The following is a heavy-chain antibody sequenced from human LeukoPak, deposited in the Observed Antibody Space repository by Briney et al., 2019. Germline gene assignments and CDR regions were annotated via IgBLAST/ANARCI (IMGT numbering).Heavy chain of an antibody. CDR1: GGSFSGYY. D-gene: IGHD2-2*01. Sequence: PSETLSLTCAVYGGSFSGYYWSWIRQPPGKGLEWIGEINHSGSTNYNPSLKSRVTISVDTSKNQFSLKLSSVTAADTAVYYCASSTHCSSTSCYVPPAVWGQGTTVTVSS. CDR2: INHSGST. V-gene: IGHV4-34*01. CDR3: ASSTHCSSTSCYVPPAV. J-gene: IGHJ6*02.